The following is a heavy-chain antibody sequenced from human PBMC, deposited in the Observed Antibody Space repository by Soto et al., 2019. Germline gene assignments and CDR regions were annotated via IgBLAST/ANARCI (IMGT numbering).Heavy chain of an antibody. V-gene: IGHV2-5*02. Sequence: QITLKESGPTLVKPTQTLTLTCTFSGFSLSTTTVGVVWIRQPPGKALEWLALIYWDDDRRYIPSLKNRLTSTKATSVGQVVLTMTNMDPVDTSTYYCAQMTPFDFKGYYFDYWGPGILVTVSS. CDR1: GFSLSTTTVG. CDR2: IYWDDDR. CDR3: AQMTPFDFKGYYFDY. D-gene: IGHD3-9*01. J-gene: IGHJ4*02.